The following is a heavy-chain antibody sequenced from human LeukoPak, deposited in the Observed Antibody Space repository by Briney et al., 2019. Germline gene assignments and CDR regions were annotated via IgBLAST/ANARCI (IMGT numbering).Heavy chain of an antibody. J-gene: IGHJ4*02. D-gene: IGHD6-13*01. V-gene: IGHV1-8*01. CDR1: GYTFTSYD. Sequence: ASVKVSCKASGYTFTSYDINWVRQAPGQGLEWMGWMNPNSGNTGYAQKFQGRVTMTRNTSISTAYMELSSLRSEDTAVYYCARSIAAAGTSETYWGQGTLVTVSS. CDR2: MNPNSGNT. CDR3: ARSIAAAGTSETY.